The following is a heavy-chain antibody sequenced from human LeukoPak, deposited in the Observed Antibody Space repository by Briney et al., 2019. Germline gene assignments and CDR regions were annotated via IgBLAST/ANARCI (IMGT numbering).Heavy chain of an antibody. CDR2: INPNSGGT. CDR1: GYTGYD. J-gene: IGHJ4*02. CDR3: ARGGICSSTSCYDY. Sequence: ASVKVSCKASGYTGYDIHWVRQAPGQGLEWMGWINPNSGGTNYAQKFQGRVTMTRDTSISTAYMELSRLRSDDTAVYYCARGGICSSTSCYDYWGQGTLVTVSS. V-gene: IGHV1-2*02. D-gene: IGHD2-2*01.